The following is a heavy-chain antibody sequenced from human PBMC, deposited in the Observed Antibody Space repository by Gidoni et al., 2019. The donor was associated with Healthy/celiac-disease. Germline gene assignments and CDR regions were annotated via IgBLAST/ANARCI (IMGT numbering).Heavy chain of an antibody. Sequence: EVQLVESGGGLIQPGGSLRLSCAASGFTVSSNYMSWVRQAPGKGLEWVSVIDSGGSTYYADSVKGRFTISRDNSKNTLYLQMNSLRAEDTAVYYCAREGGSGWSNWFDPWGQGTLVTVSS. CDR3: AREGGSGWSNWFDP. J-gene: IGHJ5*02. D-gene: IGHD6-19*01. CDR2: IDSGGST. CDR1: GFTVSSNY. V-gene: IGHV3-53*01.